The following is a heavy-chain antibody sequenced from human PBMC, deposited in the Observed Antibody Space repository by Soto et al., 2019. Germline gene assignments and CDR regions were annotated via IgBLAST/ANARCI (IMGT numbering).Heavy chain of an antibody. J-gene: IGHJ4*02. CDR1: GLTFSSYG. D-gene: IGHD4-4*01. Sequence: PGGSLRLSCAASGLTFSSYGMHWVRQAPGKGLEWVAVISYDGSNKYYADSVKGRFTISRDNSKNTLYLQMNSLRAEDTAVYYCAKDWVIPPVTTYEVDYWGQGTLVTVSS. CDR3: AKDWVIPPVTTYEVDY. V-gene: IGHV3-30*18. CDR2: ISYDGSNK.